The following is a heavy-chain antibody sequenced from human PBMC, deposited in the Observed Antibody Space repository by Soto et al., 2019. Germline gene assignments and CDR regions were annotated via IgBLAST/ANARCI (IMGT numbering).Heavy chain of an antibody. CDR2: IYYSGST. CDR1: GGSISSYY. V-gene: IGHV4-59*01. Sequence: PSETLSLTCTVSGGSISSYYWSWIRQPPGKGLEWIGYIYYSGSTNYNPSLKSRVTISVDTSKNQFSLKLSSVTAADTAVYYCARVRGDYAYYYYMDVWGKGTTVTVSS. J-gene: IGHJ6*03. CDR3: ARVRGDYAYYYYMDV. D-gene: IGHD4-17*01.